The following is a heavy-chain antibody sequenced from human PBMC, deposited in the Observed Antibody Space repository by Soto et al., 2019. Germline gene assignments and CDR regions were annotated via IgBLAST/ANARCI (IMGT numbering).Heavy chain of an antibody. V-gene: IGHV1-69*02. CDR3: ASGYYYYYGMDV. CDR2: IIPILGIA. CDR1: GGTFSSYT. J-gene: IGHJ6*02. Sequence: QVQLVQSGAEVKKPGSSVKVSCKASGGTFSSYTISWVRQAPGQELEWMGRIIPILGIANYAQKFQGRVTITADKSTSTAYMELSSLRSEDTAVYYCASGYYYYYGMDVWGQGTTVTVSS.